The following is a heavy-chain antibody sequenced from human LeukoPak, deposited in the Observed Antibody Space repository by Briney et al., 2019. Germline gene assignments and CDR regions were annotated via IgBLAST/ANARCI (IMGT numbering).Heavy chain of an antibody. CDR1: GGSISSYY. CDR3: AQYTSFGMGP. D-gene: IGHD3-3*01. V-gene: IGHV4-59*08. J-gene: IGHJ5*02. Sequence: PSETLSLTCTVSGGSISSYYWGWIRQPPGKGLEWIAYIYHSGNTKYNPSLKSRVTISIDTSKNQFSLKLSSVSAADTAVYYCAQYTSFGMGPWGQGTLVTVSS. CDR2: IYHSGNT.